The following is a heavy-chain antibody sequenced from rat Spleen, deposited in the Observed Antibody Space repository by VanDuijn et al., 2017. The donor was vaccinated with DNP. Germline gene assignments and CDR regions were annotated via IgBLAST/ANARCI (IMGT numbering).Heavy chain of an antibody. V-gene: IGHV5-22*01. Sequence: EVQLVQSGGGLVQPGRSLKLSCAPSGFTFSDYYMAWVRQAPTKGLELVAYISYAGVITYYGDSVKGRFTISRDNAKSTLYLQMNSLRSEDMATYYCARTYNSGYGGFAYWGQGTLVTVSS. CDR3: ARTYNSGYGGFAY. J-gene: IGHJ3*01. CDR2: ISYAGVIT. D-gene: IGHD4-3*01. CDR1: GFTFSDYY.